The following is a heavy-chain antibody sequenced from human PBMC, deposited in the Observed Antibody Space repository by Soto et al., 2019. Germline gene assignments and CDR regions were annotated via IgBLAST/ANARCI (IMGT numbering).Heavy chain of an antibody. D-gene: IGHD1-1*01. V-gene: IGHV3-49*04. CDR2: IRSKGYGGTT. Sequence: ALRLSCAASGFTFSSYAMTWVRQAPGKGLEWVGFIRSKGYGGTTDYAASVKGRFTFSRDDSKSIAYLQMNGLKTEDTAVYYCTRAGIDRTGTTHYYYGMDVWGQGTTVTVSS. CDR1: GFTFSSYA. J-gene: IGHJ6*02. CDR3: TRAGIDRTGTTHYYYGMDV.